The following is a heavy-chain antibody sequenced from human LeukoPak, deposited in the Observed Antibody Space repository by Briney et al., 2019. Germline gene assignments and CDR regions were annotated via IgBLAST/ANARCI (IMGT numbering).Heavy chain of an antibody. CDR1: GYRFNAYW. V-gene: IGHV5-51*01. Sequence: GESLKISCKGSGYRFNAYWIAWVRQMPGKGLEWMGIIYPGDSDTRYSPSFQGQVTISADKPLTTAYLQWSSLKASDTAMYYCARRPPGVRATNYYYGMDVWGQGTTVTVSS. CDR2: IYPGDSDT. D-gene: IGHD3-10*01. CDR3: ARRPPGVRATNYYYGMDV. J-gene: IGHJ6*02.